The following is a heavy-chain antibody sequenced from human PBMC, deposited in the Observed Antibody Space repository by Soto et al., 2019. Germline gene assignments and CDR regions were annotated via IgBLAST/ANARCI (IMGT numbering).Heavy chain of an antibody. J-gene: IGHJ4*02. CDR2: ISGSGGST. Sequence: EVQLLESGGGLVQPGGSLRLSCAASGFTFSSYAMSWVRQAPGKGLEWVSAISGSGGSTYYADSVKGRFTISRDNSKNTLYLQMTSLRAEDTAVYYYAKFSGGKEVAGAKAFDYWGQGTLVTVSS. CDR3: AKFSGGKEVAGAKAFDY. CDR1: GFTFSSYA. V-gene: IGHV3-23*01. D-gene: IGHD6-19*01.